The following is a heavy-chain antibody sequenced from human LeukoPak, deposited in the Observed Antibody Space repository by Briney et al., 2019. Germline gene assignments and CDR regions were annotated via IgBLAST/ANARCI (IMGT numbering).Heavy chain of an antibody. D-gene: IGHD6-19*01. Sequence: AASVKVSCKASGYTFTGYYMHWVRQAPGQGLEWMGRINPNSGGTNYAQKFQGRVTMTRDTSISTAYMELSRLRSDDTAVYYCAREPFPAGEKAFDYWGQGTLVTVSS. CDR3: AREPFPAGEKAFDY. J-gene: IGHJ4*02. V-gene: IGHV1-2*06. CDR1: GYTFTGYY. CDR2: INPNSGGT.